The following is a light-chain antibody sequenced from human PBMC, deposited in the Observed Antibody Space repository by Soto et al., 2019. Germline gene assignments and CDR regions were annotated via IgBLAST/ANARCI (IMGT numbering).Light chain of an antibody. V-gene: IGLV2-14*01. CDR3: SSRTSTSAVV. Sequence: QSALTQPASVSGSPGQSITISCTGTSSDVDVYSYVSWYQQHPGKAPKLMIYEVSNRPSGISDRFSGSMSGNTASLTISGLQAEDGADYYCSSRTSTSAVVFGGGTKLTVL. J-gene: IGLJ3*02. CDR1: SSDVDVYSY. CDR2: EVS.